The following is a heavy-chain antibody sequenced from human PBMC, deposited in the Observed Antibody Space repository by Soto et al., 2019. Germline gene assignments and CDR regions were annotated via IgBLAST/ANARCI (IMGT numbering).Heavy chain of an antibody. CDR1: GGTFSSYA. D-gene: IGHD2-2*03. V-gene: IGHV1-69*13. CDR2: IIPIFGTA. Sequence: GASVKVSCKASGGTFSSYAISWVRQAPGQGLEWMGGIIPIFGTANYAQKFQGRVTITADESTSTAYMELSSLRSKDTAVYYCARDLRLDIVLVPAAMGGFRFRDRTYYYYGMDVWGQGTTVTVSS. CDR3: ARDLRLDIVLVPAAMGGFRFRDRTYYYYGMDV. J-gene: IGHJ6*02.